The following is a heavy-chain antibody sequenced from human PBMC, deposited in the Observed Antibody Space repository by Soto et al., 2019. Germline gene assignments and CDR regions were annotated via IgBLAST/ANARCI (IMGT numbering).Heavy chain of an antibody. CDR3: ASSRYYGSGSYKGMEV. CDR1: GFIVSSSY. V-gene: IGHV3-53*01. Sequence: GVSLGLSFAASGFIVSSSYMSWVRQAPGKGLEWVAVIYSAGSTYYADSVKGRFTIYRDSSKNTLYLQMDSLRVEDTAVYYCASSRYYGSGSYKGMEVWGQGTTVSVSS. CDR2: IYSAGST. J-gene: IGHJ6*02. D-gene: IGHD3-10*01.